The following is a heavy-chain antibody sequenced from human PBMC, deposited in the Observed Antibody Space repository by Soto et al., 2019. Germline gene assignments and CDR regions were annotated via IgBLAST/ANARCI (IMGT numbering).Heavy chain of an antibody. CDR1: GGSISSSSYY. Sequence: SETLSLTCTVSGGSISSSSYYWVWIRQPPGKGLEGVGSIYYSGSTYYNPSLKSRVTISVDTSKNHFSLKLSSVTATDTAVYYCAREAIRSGWSSMYCYWGQGTLVTVSS. CDR3: AREAIRSGWSSMYCY. J-gene: IGHJ4*02. V-gene: IGHV4-39*02. CDR2: IYYSGST. D-gene: IGHD6-19*01.